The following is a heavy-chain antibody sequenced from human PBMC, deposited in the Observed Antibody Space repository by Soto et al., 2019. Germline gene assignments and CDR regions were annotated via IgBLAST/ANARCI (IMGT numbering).Heavy chain of an antibody. D-gene: IGHD6-13*01. CDR3: ARRAAAGTRNWFDP. V-gene: IGHV4-30-4*01. CDR2: IYYSGST. Sequence: SETLSLTCSVSGGSISSGDYYWSWIRQPPGKGLEWIGYIYYSGSTYYNPSLKSRITMSVDTSKNQFSLKLTSVTAADTAVYYCARRAAAGTRNWFDPWGQGTLVTVSS. CDR1: GGSISSGDYY. J-gene: IGHJ5*02.